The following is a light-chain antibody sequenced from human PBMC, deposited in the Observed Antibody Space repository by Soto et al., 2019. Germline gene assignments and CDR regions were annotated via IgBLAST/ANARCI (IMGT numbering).Light chain of an antibody. V-gene: IGKV1-39*01. J-gene: IGKJ2*01. CDR3: QQSYRIPNT. Sequence: DIQMTQSPSSLSASVGDRVTITCRASQSISIYLNWYQQKPGKAPDLLIYTASTLYYGVPSRFSGSGSGTDFTLTISRLQPEDSATYYCQQSYRIPNTFGQGTKLEIK. CDR1: QSISIY. CDR2: TAS.